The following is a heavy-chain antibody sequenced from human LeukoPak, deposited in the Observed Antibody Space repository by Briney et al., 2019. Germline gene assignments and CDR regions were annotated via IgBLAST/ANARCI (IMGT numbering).Heavy chain of an antibody. CDR1: GFTFSNFW. CDR3: ARNSNFDTHDY. V-gene: IGHV3-74*01. D-gene: IGHD3-22*01. J-gene: IGHJ4*02. Sequence: GGSLRLSCAASGFTFSNFWMHWVRQAPGKGLVWVALIYGDGSFTRYADSVKGRFTISRDNAKNTVYLQMNSLSAEDTAVYYCARNSNFDTHDYWGQGTLVTVSS. CDR2: IYGDGSFT.